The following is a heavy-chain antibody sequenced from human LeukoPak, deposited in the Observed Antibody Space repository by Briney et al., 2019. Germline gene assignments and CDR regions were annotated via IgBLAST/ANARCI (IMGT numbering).Heavy chain of an antibody. CDR2: IYYSGST. J-gene: IGHJ4*02. Sequence: SETLSLTCTVSGGSISSYYWSWLRQPPGKGLEWIGYIYYSGSTNYNPSLKSRVTISRDTSKNQFSLKLTSVTAADTAVYYCARDRPGTYFDYWGQGTLVTVSS. V-gene: IGHV4-59*12. CDR3: ARDRPGTYFDY. CDR1: GGSISSYY.